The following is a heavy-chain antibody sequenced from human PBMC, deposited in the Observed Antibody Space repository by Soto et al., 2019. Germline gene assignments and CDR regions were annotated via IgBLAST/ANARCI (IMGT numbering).Heavy chain of an antibody. CDR1: GFTFDDYA. CDR3: AKEKGFGGVRKGMDV. J-gene: IGHJ6*02. CDR2: INWNSGSI. D-gene: IGHD3-16*01. V-gene: IGHV3-9*01. Sequence: EVQLVESGGGLVQPGRYLSLSCAASGFTFDDYAMHWVRQAPGKGLEWVSGINWNSGSIGYADSVKGRFTISRDNAKNSLYLQMNSLRTEDTALYYCAKEKGFGGVRKGMDVWGQGTMVTVSS.